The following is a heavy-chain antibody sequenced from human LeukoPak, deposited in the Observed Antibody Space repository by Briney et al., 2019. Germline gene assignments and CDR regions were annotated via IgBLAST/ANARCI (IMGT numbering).Heavy chain of an antibody. D-gene: IGHD3-9*01. CDR3: ARPVKSYDILTGSVGYYFDY. V-gene: IGHV5-51*01. CDR1: GYSFTSYW. J-gene: IGHJ4*02. CDR2: IYPGDSDT. Sequence: GESLKISCKGSGYSFTSYWIGWVRQMPGKGLEWMGIIYPGDSDTRYSPSFQGQVTISADKSISTAYLQWSSLKASDTAMYYCARPVKSYDILTGSVGYYFDYWGQGTLVTVSS.